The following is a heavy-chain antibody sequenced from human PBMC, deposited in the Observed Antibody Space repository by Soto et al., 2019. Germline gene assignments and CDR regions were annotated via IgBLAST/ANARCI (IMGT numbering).Heavy chain of an antibody. D-gene: IGHD6-19*01. V-gene: IGHV1-46*01. CDR3: ARDRGIAVAGTWWFDP. CDR1: GYTFTTYD. CDR2: INPSGGST. Sequence: VNVSCKASGYTFTTYDMHWVRQAPVQGLEWMGIINPSGGSTSYAQKFQGRVTMTRDTSTSTVYMELSSLRSEDTAVYYCARDRGIAVAGTWWFDPWGQGTLVTVSS. J-gene: IGHJ5*02.